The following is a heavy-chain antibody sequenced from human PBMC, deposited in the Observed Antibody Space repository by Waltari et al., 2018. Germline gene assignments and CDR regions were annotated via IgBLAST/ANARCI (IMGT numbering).Heavy chain of an antibody. V-gene: IGHV1-69*05. CDR2: IIPIFGTA. Sequence: ASGGTFSSYAISWVRQAPGQGLEWMGGIIPIFGTANYAQKFQGRVTITTDESTSTAYMELSSLRSEDTAVYYCAREGGATLEKYFQHWGQGTLVTVSS. D-gene: IGHD1-26*01. CDR1: GGTFSSYA. J-gene: IGHJ1*01. CDR3: AREGGATLEKYFQH.